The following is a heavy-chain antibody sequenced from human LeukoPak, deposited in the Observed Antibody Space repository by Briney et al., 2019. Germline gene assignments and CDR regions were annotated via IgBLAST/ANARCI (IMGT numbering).Heavy chain of an antibody. CDR2: ISGSGGST. CDR3: AKDSLRILPAASFDY. Sequence: PGGSLRLSCAASGFTFSSDAMSWVRQAPGKGLEWVSAISGSGGSTYYADSVKGRFTISRDNSKNTLYLQMNSLRAEDTAVYYCAKDSLRILPAASFDYWGQGTLVTVSS. J-gene: IGHJ4*02. V-gene: IGHV3-23*01. D-gene: IGHD2-2*01. CDR1: GFTFSSDA.